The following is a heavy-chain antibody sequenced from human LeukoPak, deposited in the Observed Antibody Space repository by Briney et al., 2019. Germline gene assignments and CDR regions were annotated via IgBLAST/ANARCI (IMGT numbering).Heavy chain of an antibody. CDR2: IYSGGST. J-gene: IGHJ5*02. CDR3: ARATILYSSSWYGGDWFDP. D-gene: IGHD6-13*01. Sequence: GGSLRLSCAVSGFTVSSNYMSWVRQTPGKGLEWVSVIYSGGSTYYADSVKGRFIVSRDNSKNTLYLQMNSLRAEDTAVYYCARATILYSSSWYGGDWFDPWGQGTLVTVSS. V-gene: IGHV3-53*01. CDR1: GFTVSSNY.